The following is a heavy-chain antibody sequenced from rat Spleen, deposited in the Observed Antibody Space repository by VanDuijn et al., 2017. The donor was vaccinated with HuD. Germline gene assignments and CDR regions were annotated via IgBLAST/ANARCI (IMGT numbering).Heavy chain of an antibody. CDR3: ARGKIYYHNSSPYEDYFDY. V-gene: IGHV5S13*01. CDR2: ISSGGGGT. CDR1: GFTFDDYG. Sequence: EVKLVESGGGLVQPGRSLKLSCAASGFTFDDYGMAWVRQAPKKGLEWVASISSGGGGTYYPDSVKGRFTISRDNAKSTLYLQMDSLTSEDTATYYCARGKIYYHNSSPYEDYFDYWGHGVMVTVSS. J-gene: IGHJ2*01. D-gene: IGHD1-12*03.